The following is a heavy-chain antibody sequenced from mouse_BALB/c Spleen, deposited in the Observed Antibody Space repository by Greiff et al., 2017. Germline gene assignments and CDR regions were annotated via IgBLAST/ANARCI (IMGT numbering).Heavy chain of an antibody. J-gene: IGHJ4*01. CDR1: GFTFSSYG. D-gene: IGHD1-1*01. CDR3: AKVPLSTVVHYYAMDY. Sequence: DVKLVESGGGLVQPGGSLKLSCAASGFTFSSYGMSWVRQTPDKRLELVATINSNGGSTYYPDSVKGRFTISRDNAKNTLYLQMSSLKSEDTAMYYCAKVPLSTVVHYYAMDYWGQGTSVTVSS. CDR2: INSNGGST. V-gene: IGHV5-6-3*01.